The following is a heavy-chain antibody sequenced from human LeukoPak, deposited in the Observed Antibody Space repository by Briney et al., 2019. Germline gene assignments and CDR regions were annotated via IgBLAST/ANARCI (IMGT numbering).Heavy chain of an antibody. V-gene: IGHV3-13*01. CDR1: GFTFSSYD. CDR3: ATDDGGNYGLDY. D-gene: IGHD4/OR15-4a*01. CDR2: IGTAGDT. J-gene: IGHJ4*02. Sequence: GGSLRLSCAASGFTFSSYDMHWVRQATGKGLEWVSAIGTAGDTYYPGSVKGRFTISRDDSKNTLCLQMNSLTAEDTAVYYCATDDGGNYGLDYWGQGTLVTVSS.